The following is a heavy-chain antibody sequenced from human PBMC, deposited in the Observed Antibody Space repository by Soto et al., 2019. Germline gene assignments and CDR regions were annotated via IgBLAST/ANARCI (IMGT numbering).Heavy chain of an antibody. CDR1: GFTFSNAW. J-gene: IGHJ4*02. Sequence: GGSLRLSCAASGFTFSNAWMNWVRQAPGKGLEWVGRIKSKNDGGTTDYAATEKGKFTISRDDSKNKMNQQMNSLKTKETAIYYCTTDPVTMIVVVPSSGWGQGTLVTVSS. CDR3: TTDPVTMIVVVPSSG. CDR2: IKSKNDGGTT. V-gene: IGHV3-15*07. D-gene: IGHD3-22*01.